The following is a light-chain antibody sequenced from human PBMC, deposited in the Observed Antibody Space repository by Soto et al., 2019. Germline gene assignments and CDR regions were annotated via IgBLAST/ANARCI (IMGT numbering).Light chain of an antibody. J-gene: IGKJ3*01. V-gene: IGKV1-39*01. CDR3: QQSFKTPRT. CDR1: QTINRF. CDR2: AAS. Sequence: DIQMTQSPSSLSASVGDRVTITCRASQTINRFLNWFQQKPGKAPQLLIYAASTLQIGVPSRFSGSGSGTDFTPTISSLQPEDFATYYCQQSFKTPRTFGPGTKVEIK.